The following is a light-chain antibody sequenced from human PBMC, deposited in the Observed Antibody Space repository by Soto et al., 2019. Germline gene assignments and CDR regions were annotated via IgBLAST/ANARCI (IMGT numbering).Light chain of an antibody. J-gene: IGKJ1*01. CDR3: QQYNNWPRT. V-gene: IGKV3-15*01. CDR2: SAS. Sequence: EILVTQSPCPLSVSPGERVTFPCRASQSISNYLAWYQQKPGQAPRLLIYSASTRATGIPARCSGSGSGTEFTLTINSLQPEDFAVYYCQQYNNWPRTCGQGTKV. CDR1: QSISNY.